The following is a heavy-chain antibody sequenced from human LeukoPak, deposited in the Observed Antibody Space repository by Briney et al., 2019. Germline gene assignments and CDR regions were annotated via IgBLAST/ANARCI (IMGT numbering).Heavy chain of an antibody. Sequence: GGSLRLSCAASGFTFSDFGMHWVRQAPGKGLEWVAIIWRDGSEMYYAESVKGRFTISRDNSKNMLYLQMTSLRAEDKAVYYCARDGVASIAFFGHLHYWGLGTLVTVSS. CDR3: ARDGVASIAFFGHLHY. V-gene: IGHV3-33*01. CDR2: IWRDGSEM. CDR1: GFTFSDFG. D-gene: IGHD3-3*01. J-gene: IGHJ4*02.